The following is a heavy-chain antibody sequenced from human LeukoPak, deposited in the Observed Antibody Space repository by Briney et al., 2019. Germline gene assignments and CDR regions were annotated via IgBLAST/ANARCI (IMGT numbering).Heavy chain of an antibody. CDR1: RFTFSSYG. J-gene: IGHJ6*04. D-gene: IGHD3-10*01. Sequence: GGSLRLSCAASRFTFSSYGMHWVREAPGKGLVGVAVVSYDGSNKYYADSVKGRFTISRDNSKNTPYLQMNSLRAEDTAVYYCAKDATMVRGARYYYYGMDVWGKGTTVTVSS. CDR2: VSYDGSNK. V-gene: IGHV3-30*18. CDR3: AKDATMVRGARYYYYGMDV.